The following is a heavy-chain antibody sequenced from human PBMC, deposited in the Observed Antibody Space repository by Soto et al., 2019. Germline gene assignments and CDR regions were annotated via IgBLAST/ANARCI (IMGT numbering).Heavy chain of an antibody. Sequence: PSETLSLTCAVYGGSFSGFSWNWIRQPPGKGLEWIGEINHSGTSNYNPSLKSRVTMLPDTSKNHFSLKLTSVTAADTAVYYCASVAESGTPLRGPYYYYGMDVWGQGTTVTVS. J-gene: IGHJ6*02. CDR2: INHSGTS. CDR1: GGSFSGFS. CDR3: ASVAESGTPLRGPYYYYGMDV. D-gene: IGHD1-1*01. V-gene: IGHV4-34*01.